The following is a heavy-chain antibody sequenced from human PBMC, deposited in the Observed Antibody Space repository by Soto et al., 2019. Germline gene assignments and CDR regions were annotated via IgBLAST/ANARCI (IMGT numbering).Heavy chain of an antibody. Sequence: GGSLRLSCAASGFTFSSYAMSWVRQAPGKGLEWVSAISGSGGSTYYADSVKGRFTISRDNSKNTLYLQMNSLRAEDTAVYYCAKDLPHVSRIDMITFGGVIEKADYWGQGTLVTVSS. D-gene: IGHD3-16*01. CDR3: AKDLPHVSRIDMITFGGVIEKADY. CDR2: ISGSGGST. V-gene: IGHV3-23*01. CDR1: GFTFSSYA. J-gene: IGHJ4*02.